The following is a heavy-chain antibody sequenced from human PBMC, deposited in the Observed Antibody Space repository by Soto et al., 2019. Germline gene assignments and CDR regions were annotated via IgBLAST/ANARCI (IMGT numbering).Heavy chain of an antibody. CDR1: GFTLMNYA. CDR3: AKAKNDYNWDNRPPFDY. CDR2: ISANDVGT. Sequence: PGWSLRLSCEASGFTLMNYAMTWVRQAPGKGLEWVSLISANDVGTDYAESVKTRFTISTDQSRNTVYLQMDSLRADDTAIYYCAKAKNDYNWDNRPPFDYWGQGTLVTVPQ. J-gene: IGHJ4*02. V-gene: IGHV3-23*01. D-gene: IGHD1-20*01.